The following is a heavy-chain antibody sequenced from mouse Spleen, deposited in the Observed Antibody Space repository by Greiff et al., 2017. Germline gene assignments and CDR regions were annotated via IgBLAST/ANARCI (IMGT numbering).Heavy chain of an antibody. V-gene: IGHV3-6*01. CDR1: GYSITSGYY. D-gene: IGHD1-1*01. J-gene: IGHJ3*01. CDR3: ARAHLLLRFWFAY. Sequence: EVQLQQSGPGLVKPSQSLSLTCSVTGYSITSGYYWNWIRQFPGNKLEWMGYISYDGSNNYNPSLKNRISITRDTSKNQFFLKLNSVTTEDTATYYCARAHLLLRFWFAYWGQGTLVTVSA. CDR2: ISYDGSN.